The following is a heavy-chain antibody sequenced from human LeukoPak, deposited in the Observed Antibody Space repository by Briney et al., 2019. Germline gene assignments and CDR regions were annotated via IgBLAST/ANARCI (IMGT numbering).Heavy chain of an antibody. CDR2: ISHSGST. CDR1: GGSFSGYY. J-gene: IGHJ6*04. Sequence: SETLSLTCAVYGGSFSGYYWSWIRQPPGKGLGWIGEISHSGSTNYNPSLKSRVTISVDTSKNQFSLKLSSVTAADTAVYYCARSKIWDYYYGMDVWGKGTTVTVSS. D-gene: IGHD3-16*01. V-gene: IGHV4-34*01. CDR3: ARSKIWDYYYGMDV.